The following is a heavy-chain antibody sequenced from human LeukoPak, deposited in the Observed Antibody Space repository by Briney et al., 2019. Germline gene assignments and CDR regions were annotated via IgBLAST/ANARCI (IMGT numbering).Heavy chain of an antibody. V-gene: IGHV4-61*08. CDR3: ARVYCSGGSCYLNY. CDR1: GGSISGSDLY. Sequence: SETLSLTCTVSGGSISGSDLYWSWIRQPPGKGLEWIGYIYYSGSTNYNPSLKSRVTISVDTSKNQFSLKLSSVTAADTAVYYCARVYCSGGSCYLNYWGQGTLVTVSS. CDR2: IYYSGST. J-gene: IGHJ4*02. D-gene: IGHD2-15*01.